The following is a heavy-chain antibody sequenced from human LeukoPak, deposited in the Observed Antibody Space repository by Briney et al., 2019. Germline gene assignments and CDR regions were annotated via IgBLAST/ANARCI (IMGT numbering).Heavy chain of an antibody. D-gene: IGHD5-12*01. V-gene: IGHV3-7*01. CDR2: INRDGSEK. J-gene: IGHJ6*03. CDR3: ARGLLLMGHSGYNHDYYFMDV. Sequence: PGGSLRLSCAASGFTFDDYAMHGVRQAPGKGLEWVANINRDGSEKYYVNSVKGRLSISRDNAKISLFLEMTSLRAEGTAVYYCARGLLLMGHSGYNHDYYFMDVWGKGTPVTISS. CDR1: GFTFDDYA.